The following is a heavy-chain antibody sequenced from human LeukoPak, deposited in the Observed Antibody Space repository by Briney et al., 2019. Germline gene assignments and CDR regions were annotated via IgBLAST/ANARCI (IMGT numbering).Heavy chain of an antibody. CDR3: ARATRVTVTTSIDY. D-gene: IGHD4-17*01. CDR2: INHSGST. CDR1: GGSYSGYY. Sequence: SETLSLTCAVYGGSYSGYYWSWIRQSPGKGLEWIGEINHSGSTNYNPSLKSRVTISVDTSKNQFSLKLSSVTAADTAVYYCARATRVTVTTSIDYWGQGTLVTVSS. J-gene: IGHJ4*02. V-gene: IGHV4-34*01.